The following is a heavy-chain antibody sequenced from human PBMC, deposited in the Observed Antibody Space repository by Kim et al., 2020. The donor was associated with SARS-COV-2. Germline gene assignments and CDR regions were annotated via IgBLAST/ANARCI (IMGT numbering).Heavy chain of an antibody. Sequence: GGSLRLSCTASGFTFSNYGMAWVCQAPGKGLEYVSSISVSGDKANYADSVKGRFTISRDNSKNTLYLEMNSLRAEDTAIYYCARKPQGYREFDYWGQGTPVTVSS. J-gene: IGHJ4*02. CDR2: ISVSGDKA. CDR1: GFTFSNYG. V-gene: IGHV3-23*01. D-gene: IGHD1-1*01. CDR3: ARKPQGYREFDY.